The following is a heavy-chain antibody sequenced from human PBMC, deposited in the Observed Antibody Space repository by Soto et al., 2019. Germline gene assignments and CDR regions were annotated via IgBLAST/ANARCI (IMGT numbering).Heavy chain of an antibody. V-gene: IGHV3-9*01. CDR1: GFTFDDYA. Sequence: GGSLRLSCAASGFTFDDYAMHWVRQAPGKGLEWVSGISWNSGSIGYADSVKGRFTISRDNATNSLYRQMNSLRAEDTAVYYFARVHPNIYYHGMDVWGQGTTVTVSS. CDR2: ISWNSGSI. J-gene: IGHJ6*02. CDR3: ARVHPNIYYHGMDV.